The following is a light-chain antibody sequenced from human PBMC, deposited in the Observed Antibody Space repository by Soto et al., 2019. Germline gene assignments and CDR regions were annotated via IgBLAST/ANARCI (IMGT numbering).Light chain of an antibody. J-gene: IGKJ2*01. V-gene: IGKV1-39*01. CDR1: QNIINF. Sequence: DIQMTQFPSSLSASVGDRVTITCRASQNIINFLNWYQQKPGKAPNLLIYGASSLQSGDPSRFSGSGSGTDFTLTIANLPPEDFATYFCQQSYSTPYTFGQGTELEI. CDR3: QQSYSTPYT. CDR2: GAS.